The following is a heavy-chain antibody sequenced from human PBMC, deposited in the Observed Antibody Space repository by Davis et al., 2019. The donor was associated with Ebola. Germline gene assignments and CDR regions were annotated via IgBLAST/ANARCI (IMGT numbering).Heavy chain of an antibody. CDR1: GGSISSTNW. V-gene: IGHV4-4*02. CDR3: ARVVGYYYDSSGYSTQYYFDY. J-gene: IGHJ4*02. D-gene: IGHD3-22*01. CDR2: IYHTGRT. Sequence: MPSETLSLTCAVPGGSISSTNWWTWVRQPPGKGLEWLGEIYHTGRTNYNPSLQSQVTISVDTSKNQFSLKLSSVTAADTAVYYCARVVGYYYDSSGYSTQYYFDYWGQGTLVTVSS.